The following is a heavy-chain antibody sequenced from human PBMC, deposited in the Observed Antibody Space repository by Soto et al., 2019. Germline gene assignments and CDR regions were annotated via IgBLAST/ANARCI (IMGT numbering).Heavy chain of an antibody. J-gene: IGHJ6*02. CDR1: GYTFTNYV. V-gene: IGHV1-18*04. CDR2: ISAYNGNT. CDR3: SSIKDYGYYGGYYYGMDV. D-gene: IGHD4-17*01. Sequence: SVKVSCKASGYTFTNYVVSWLRQAPGQGLEWMGWISAYNGNTNYAQKLQGRVTMTTDTSTSTAYMELRSLRSDDTAVYYCSSIKDYGYYGGYYYGMDVWGQGTTVTVSS.